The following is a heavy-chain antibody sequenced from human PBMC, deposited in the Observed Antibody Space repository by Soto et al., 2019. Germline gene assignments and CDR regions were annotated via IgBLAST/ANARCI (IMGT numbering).Heavy chain of an antibody. V-gene: IGHV1-69*12. CDR2: IIPIFGTA. D-gene: IGHD1-1*01. Sequence: QVQLVQSGAEVKKPGSSVKVSCKASGGTFSSYAISWVRQAPGQGLEWMGGIIPIFGTANYAQKFQGRVTITASESTSTAYRELSSLRSEDTAVYYCASPTKPLYYYYGMDVWGQGTTVTVSS. CDR3: ASPTKPLYYYYGMDV. CDR1: GGTFSSYA. J-gene: IGHJ6*02.